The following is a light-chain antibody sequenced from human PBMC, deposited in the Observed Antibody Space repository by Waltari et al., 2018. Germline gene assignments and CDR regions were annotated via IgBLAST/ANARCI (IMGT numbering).Light chain of an antibody. CDR2: QAL. CDR1: QSVHNY. V-gene: IGKV3-11*01. J-gene: IGKJ5*01. CDR3: QQRGNWIT. Sequence: EIVLTQSPGTLSSSPGERATLSCRASQSVHNYFACSQQTPGQGPSLLIDQALHRATGIPARFSGSWSGTDFTLTISRLQPEDFGVYYCQQRGNWITFGQGTRLEIK.